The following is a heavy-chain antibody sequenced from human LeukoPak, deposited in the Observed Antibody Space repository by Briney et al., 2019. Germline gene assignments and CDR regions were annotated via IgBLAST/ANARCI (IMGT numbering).Heavy chain of an antibody. Sequence: SETLSLTCTVSGGPISSSSYYWGWVRQPPGTGLGWVGGIYYSGSTYYNPSLKSRVTISVDTSKNQFSLKLSSVTAADTAVYYCAREVGGSSWSAYTYNWSDPWGQGTLVTVFS. CDR2: IYYSGST. CDR1: GGPISSSSYY. CDR3: AREVGGSSWSAYTYNWSDP. D-gene: IGHD6-13*01. V-gene: IGHV4-39*02. J-gene: IGHJ5*02.